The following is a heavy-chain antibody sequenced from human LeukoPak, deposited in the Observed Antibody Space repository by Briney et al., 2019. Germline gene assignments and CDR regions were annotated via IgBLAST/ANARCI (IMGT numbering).Heavy chain of an antibody. CDR2: ISYLGST. V-gene: IGHV4-59*01. CDR1: GGSISSFY. CDR3: ARDGDTAMILFAFDF. D-gene: IGHD5-18*01. J-gene: IGHJ3*01. Sequence: SETLSLTCTVSGGSISSFYWSWIRQPPGKGLEWIGYISYLGSTNYNPSLESRVTMSVDTSKNQFSLKLSSMTAADTAVYYCARDGDTAMILFAFDFWGQGTMVTVSS.